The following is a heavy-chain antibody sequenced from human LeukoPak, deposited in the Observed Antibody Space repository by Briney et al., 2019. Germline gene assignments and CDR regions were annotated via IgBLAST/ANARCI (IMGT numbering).Heavy chain of an antibody. CDR3: VREVAARPGYYFDY. D-gene: IGHD6-6*01. Sequence: GGSLRLSCAASGFSFSAYIMNWVRQPPGKGLEWVSSISSSGSHIFYAESVKGRFTISRDAANNSVYLQMNSLRAEDTAVYYCVREVAARPGYYFDYWGQGTLVTVSS. J-gene: IGHJ4*02. V-gene: IGHV3-21*01. CDR2: ISSSGSHI. CDR1: GFSFSAYI.